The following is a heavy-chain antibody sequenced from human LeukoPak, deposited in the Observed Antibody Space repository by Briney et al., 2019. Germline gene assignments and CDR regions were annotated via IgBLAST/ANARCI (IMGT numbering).Heavy chain of an antibody. CDR3: ARTGYSSGWYGYLDY. CDR1: GGSISSYY. D-gene: IGHD6-19*01. J-gene: IGHJ4*02. CDR2: IYYSGST. Sequence: PSETLSLTCTLSGGSISSYYWSWVRQPPGKGLEWIGYIYYSGSTNYNPSLKSRVTISVDTSKNQFSLKLSSVTAADTAVYYCARTGYSSGWYGYLDYWGQGTLVTVSS. V-gene: IGHV4-59*08.